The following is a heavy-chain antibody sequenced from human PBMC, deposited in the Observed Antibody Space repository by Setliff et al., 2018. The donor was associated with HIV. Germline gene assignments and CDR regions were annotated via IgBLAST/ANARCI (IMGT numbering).Heavy chain of an antibody. Sequence: SETLSLTCAVFGGSFSGYYWTWIRQPPGKGLEWIGEIHPSGNTNYNPSLKSRVTISVVTSKSHFSLKMTSVTAADTAIYFCARGALSLTMTKLLSFFDSWGQGTQVTVSS. D-gene: IGHD3-22*01. CDR2: IHPSGNT. V-gene: IGHV4-34*01. CDR3: ARGALSLTMTKLLSFFDS. CDR1: GGSFSGYY. J-gene: IGHJ4*02.